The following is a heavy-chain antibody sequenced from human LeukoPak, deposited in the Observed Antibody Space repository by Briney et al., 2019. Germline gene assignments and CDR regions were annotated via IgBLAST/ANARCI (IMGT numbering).Heavy chain of an antibody. CDR3: ARVVGITIFGVVLRGYYYYGMDV. CDR1: GYTFTGYY. CDR2: ISAYNGNT. D-gene: IGHD3-3*01. Sequence: AASVKVSCKASGYTFTGYYMHWVRQAPRQGLEWMGWISAYNGNTNYAQKLQGRVTMTTDTSTSTAYMELRSLRSDDTAVYYCARVVGITIFGVVLRGYYYYGMDVWGQGTTVTVSS. V-gene: IGHV1-18*04. J-gene: IGHJ6*02.